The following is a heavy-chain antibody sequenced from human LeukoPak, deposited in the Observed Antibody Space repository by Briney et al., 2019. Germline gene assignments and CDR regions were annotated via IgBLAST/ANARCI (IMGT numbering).Heavy chain of an antibody. CDR1: GFTVDDYA. CDR3: AKDLNYYGSGSYLGY. V-gene: IGHV3-9*01. D-gene: IGHD3-10*01. CDR2: ISWNSGSI. J-gene: IGHJ4*02. Sequence: GRSLRLSCAASGFTVDDYAMHWVRQTPGKGLAWVSGISWNSGSIGYADSVKGRFTISRDNAKNSLYLQMNSLRAEDTALYYCAKDLNYYGSGSYLGYWGQGTLVTVSS.